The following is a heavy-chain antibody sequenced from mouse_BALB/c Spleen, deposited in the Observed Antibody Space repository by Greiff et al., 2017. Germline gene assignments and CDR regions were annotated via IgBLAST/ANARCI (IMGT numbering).Heavy chain of an antibody. CDR3: ASENYAPFAY. Sequence: QVQLKESGAELAKPGASVKMSCKASGYTFTSYWMHWVKQRPGQGLEWIGYINPSTGYTEYNQKFKDKATLTADKSSSTAYMQLSSLTSEDSAVYYCASENYAPFAYWGQGTLVTVSA. CDR1: GYTFTSYW. D-gene: IGHD1-1*02. J-gene: IGHJ3*01. V-gene: IGHV1-7*01. CDR2: INPSTGYT.